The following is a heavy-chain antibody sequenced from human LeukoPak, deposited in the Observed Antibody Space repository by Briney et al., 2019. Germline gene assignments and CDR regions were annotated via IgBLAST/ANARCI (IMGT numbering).Heavy chain of an antibody. Sequence: PGGSLRLSCAASGFTVSTNYMSWVRQAPGRGLGWVSVIYSGGTTYYADSVKGRFTISRDNSKNKLYLQMSSLRAEDTAVYYCARDLRGIFVYWGQGTLVTVSS. CDR3: ARDLRGIFVY. CDR1: GFTVSTNY. D-gene: IGHD1-14*01. V-gene: IGHV3-53*01. CDR2: IYSGGTT. J-gene: IGHJ4*02.